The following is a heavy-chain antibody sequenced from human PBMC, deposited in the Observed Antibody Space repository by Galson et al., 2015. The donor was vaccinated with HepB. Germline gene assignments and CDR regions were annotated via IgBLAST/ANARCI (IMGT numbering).Heavy chain of an antibody. V-gene: IGHV4-39*07. CDR3: ARDRYSPNLDAEN. CDR1: GGSLSNRDYL. J-gene: IGHJ4*02. CDR2: IYFDGKS. D-gene: IGHD5-18*01. Sequence: LSLTCSVSGGSLSNRDYLWAWLRQSPGGGLEWIATIYFDGKSWYNPSLKSRVTIFQDLSKNEFYLKVTSVTAADTASYYCARDRYSPNLDAENWGQGALVTVSS.